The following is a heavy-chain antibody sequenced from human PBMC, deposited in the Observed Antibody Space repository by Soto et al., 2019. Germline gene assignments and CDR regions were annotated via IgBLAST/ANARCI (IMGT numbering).Heavy chain of an antibody. CDR1: GGTFSSYA. CDR3: ARGIEETLQFVGWVYYYYGMDV. Sequence: ASVKVSCKASGGTFSSYAISWVRQAPGQGLEWMGGIIPIFGTANYAQKFQGRVTITADESTSTAYMELSSLRSEDTAVYYCARGIEETLQFVGWVYYYYGMDVWGQGTTVTVSS. D-gene: IGHD4-4*01. CDR2: IIPIFGTA. V-gene: IGHV1-69*13. J-gene: IGHJ6*02.